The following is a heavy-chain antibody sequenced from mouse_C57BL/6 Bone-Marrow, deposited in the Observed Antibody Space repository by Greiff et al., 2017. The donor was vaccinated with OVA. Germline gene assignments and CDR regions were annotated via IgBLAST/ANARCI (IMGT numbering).Heavy chain of an antibody. CDR3: ARVSAGAYYFDY. CDR2: IITNYGTT. Sequence: VQLQQSGPELVKPGASVKISCTASGYSFTDYNMHWVKQSNGKSLEWIGVIITNYGTTSYNQKFKGQATLTVDQTSSTDYMQLNSLTSEDSAVYYCARVSAGAYYFDYWDQGTTLTVSS. V-gene: IGHV1-39*01. D-gene: IGHD1-2*01. J-gene: IGHJ2*01. CDR1: GYSFTDYN.